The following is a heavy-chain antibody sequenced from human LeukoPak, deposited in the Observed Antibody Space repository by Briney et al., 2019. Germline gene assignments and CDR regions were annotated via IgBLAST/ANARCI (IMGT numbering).Heavy chain of an antibody. J-gene: IGHJ5*02. V-gene: IGHV1-18*01. CDR3: ARVHIVGATGGGYNWFDP. CDR1: GYTFTSYG. D-gene: IGHD1-26*01. Sequence: GASVKVSCKASGYTFTSYGISWVRQAPGQGLEWMGWISAYNGNTNYAQRLQGRVTMTTDTSTSTAYMELRSLRSDDTAVYYCARVHIVGATGGGYNWFDPWGQGTLVTVSS. CDR2: ISAYNGNT.